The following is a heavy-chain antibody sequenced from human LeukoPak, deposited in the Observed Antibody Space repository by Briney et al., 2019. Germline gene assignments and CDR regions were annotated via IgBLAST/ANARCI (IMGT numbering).Heavy chain of an antibody. D-gene: IGHD6-6*01. CDR2: IKQDGSEK. J-gene: IGHJ4*02. CDR1: GFIFSNYW. CDR3: ARGSSLAY. V-gene: IGHV3-7*01. Sequence: GGSLRLSCAASGFIFSNYWMNWVRQAPGKGLEGVAHIKQDGSEKYYVDSVKGRFTMSRDNAKNSLYLQMNSLRAEDTAVYYCARGSSLAYWGQGTLVTVSS.